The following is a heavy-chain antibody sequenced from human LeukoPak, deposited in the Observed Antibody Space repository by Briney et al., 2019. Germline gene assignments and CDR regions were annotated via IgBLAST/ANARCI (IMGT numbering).Heavy chain of an antibody. V-gene: IGHV4-30-4*01. CDR3: ARSRWLHEALDY. Sequence: PSQTLSLTCTVSGGSISSGDYYWSWIRQPPGKGLEWIGYIYYSGSTNYNPSLKSRVTISVDTSKNQFSLKLSSVTAADTAVYYCARSRWLHEALDYWGQGTLVTVSS. J-gene: IGHJ4*02. CDR1: GGSISSGDYY. D-gene: IGHD5-24*01. CDR2: IYYSGST.